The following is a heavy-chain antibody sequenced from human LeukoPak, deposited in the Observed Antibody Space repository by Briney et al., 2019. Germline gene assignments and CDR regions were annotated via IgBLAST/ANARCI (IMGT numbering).Heavy chain of an antibody. V-gene: IGHV1-69*06. Sequence: SVKVSCKASGGTFSSYAISWVRQAPGQGLEWMGGIIPIFSTANYAQKFQGRVTITADKSTSTAYMELSSLRSEDTAVYYCARTTIYSSGWSFRALALWGQGTLVTVSS. CDR3: ARTTIYSSGWSFRALAL. J-gene: IGHJ4*02. CDR1: GGTFSSYA. CDR2: IIPIFSTA. D-gene: IGHD6-19*01.